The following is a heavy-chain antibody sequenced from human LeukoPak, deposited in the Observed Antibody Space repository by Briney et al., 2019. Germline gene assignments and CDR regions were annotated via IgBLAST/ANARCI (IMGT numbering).Heavy chain of an antibody. V-gene: IGHV3-23*01. Sequence: QSGGSLRLSCAASGFTFSSYAMSWVRQAPGKGLEWVSAISGSGGSTYYADSVKGRFTISRDNSKNTLYLQMNSLRAEDTAVYYCAKDWLFGVVSHYDYWGQGTLVTVSS. CDR3: AKDWLFGVVSHYDY. D-gene: IGHD3-3*01. J-gene: IGHJ4*02. CDR2: ISGSGGST. CDR1: GFTFSSYA.